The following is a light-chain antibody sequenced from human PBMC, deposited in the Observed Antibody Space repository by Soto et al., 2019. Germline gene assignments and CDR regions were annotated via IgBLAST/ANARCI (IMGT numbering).Light chain of an antibody. CDR1: QSVTSNY. J-gene: IGKJ5*01. CDR3: QQNLSPPIT. CDR2: GAS. Sequence: EIVLTQSPGTLSLSPGARATLFCRASQSVTSNYLAWYQQKPGQSPRLLIYGASSRATGIPDRFSGSGSVTDFTLTISRLEAEDFAVYYCQQNLSPPITFGQGTRLEIK. V-gene: IGKV3-20*01.